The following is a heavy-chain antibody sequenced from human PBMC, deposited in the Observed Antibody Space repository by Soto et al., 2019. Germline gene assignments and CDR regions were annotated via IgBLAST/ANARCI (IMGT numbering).Heavy chain of an antibody. CDR2: INPATGAA. CDR1: GYPVTAYY. CDR3: ARGGGVGVAGSAAFDM. D-gene: IGHD3-3*01. J-gene: IGHJ3*02. V-gene: IGHV1-2*02. Sequence: QLHLVQSGAVVKKPGASVTVSCSASGYPVTAYYMHWVRQAPGRGLEWMGGINPATGAAKYTQTCQGRGTMTRGPSTSTVFMELSGLTSEDTAVFYCARGGGVGVAGSAAFDMWGQGTLVTVSS.